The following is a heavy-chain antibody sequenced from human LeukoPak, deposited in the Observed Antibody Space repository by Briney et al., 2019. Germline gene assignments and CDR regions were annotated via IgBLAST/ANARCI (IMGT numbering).Heavy chain of an antibody. V-gene: IGHV4-39*07. Sequence: PSETLSLTCTVSGGSVSSSNYYWSWIRQPPGKGLEWIGEINHSGSTNYNPSLKSRVTISVDTSKNQFSLKLSSVTAADTAVYCCARASVFPAASPRLHYYYYYMDVWGKGTTVTVS. J-gene: IGHJ6*03. CDR3: ARASVFPAASPRLHYYYYYMDV. D-gene: IGHD2-2*01. CDR2: INHSGST. CDR1: GGSVSSSNYY.